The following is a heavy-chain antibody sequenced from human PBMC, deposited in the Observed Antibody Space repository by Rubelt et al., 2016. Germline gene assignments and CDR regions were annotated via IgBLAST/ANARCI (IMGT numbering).Heavy chain of an antibody. V-gene: IGHV3-48*04. CDR3: ARGGVNWFDP. Sequence: EWVSYISSSSSTIYYADSVKGRFTISRDNAKNTLYLQMNSLRAEDTAVYYCARGGVNWFDPWGQGTLVTVSS. J-gene: IGHJ5*02. CDR2: ISSSSSTI. D-gene: IGHD3-16*01.